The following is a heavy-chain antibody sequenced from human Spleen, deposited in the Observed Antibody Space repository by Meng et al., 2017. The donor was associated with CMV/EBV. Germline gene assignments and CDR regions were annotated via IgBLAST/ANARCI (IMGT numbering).Heavy chain of an antibody. CDR2: ISFDATKK. V-gene: IGHV3-30*04. CDR3: ARTPSGVIVAVDLWDY. J-gene: IGHJ4*02. Sequence: SGFTFSSYAMHWVRQAPGKGLEWVAVISFDATKKYYADSVKGRFTISRDNSKNTLFLQMNSVRIEDTAVYYCARTPSGVIVAVDLWDYWGQGTLVTVSS. D-gene: IGHD2/OR15-2a*01. CDR1: GFTFSSYA.